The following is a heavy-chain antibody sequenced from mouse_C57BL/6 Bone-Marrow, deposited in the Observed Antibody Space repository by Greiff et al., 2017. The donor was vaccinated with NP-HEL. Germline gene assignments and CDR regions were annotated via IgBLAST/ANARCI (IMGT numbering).Heavy chain of an antibody. CDR2: ISSGGDYI. CDR1: GFTFSSYA. CDR3: TRDPPYTTVVATDYAMDY. V-gene: IGHV5-9-1*02. Sequence: EVQLMESGEGLVKPGGSLKLSCAASGFTFSSYAMSWVRQTPEKRLEWVAYISSGGDYIYYADTVKGRFTISRDNARNTLYLQMSSLKSEDTAMYYCTRDPPYTTVVATDYAMDYWGQGTSVTVSS. D-gene: IGHD1-1*01. J-gene: IGHJ4*01.